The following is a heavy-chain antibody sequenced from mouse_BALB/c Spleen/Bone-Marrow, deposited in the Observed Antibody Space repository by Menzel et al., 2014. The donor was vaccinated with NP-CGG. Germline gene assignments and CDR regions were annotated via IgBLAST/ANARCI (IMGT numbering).Heavy chain of an antibody. CDR3: ARGDGHDSYYFDY. V-gene: IGHV1-12*01. CDR1: GYTFTSYN. CDR2: IYPGNGDT. Sequence: QVQLQQPGAELVKPGASVKMSCKASGYTFTSYNMHWVKQTPGQGLEWIGAIYPGNGDTSYNQKFKGKATLTADKSSSTAYMQLSSLTSEDSAVYYCARGDGHDSYYFDYWGQGTTLTVSS. J-gene: IGHJ2*01. D-gene: IGHD2-2*01.